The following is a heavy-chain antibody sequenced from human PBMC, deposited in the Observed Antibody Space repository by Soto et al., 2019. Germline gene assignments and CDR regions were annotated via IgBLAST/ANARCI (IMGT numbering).Heavy chain of an antibody. CDR2: IIPILGIA. V-gene: IGHV1-69*02. Sequence: GASVKVSCKASGGTFSSYTISWVRQAPGQGLEWMGRIIPILGIANYAQKFQGRVTITADKSTSTAYMELSSLRSEDTAVYYCAVLRKGLRYFDWPLDYWGQGTLVTVSS. J-gene: IGHJ4*02. CDR1: GGTFSSYT. CDR3: AVLRKGLRYFDWPLDY. D-gene: IGHD3-9*01.